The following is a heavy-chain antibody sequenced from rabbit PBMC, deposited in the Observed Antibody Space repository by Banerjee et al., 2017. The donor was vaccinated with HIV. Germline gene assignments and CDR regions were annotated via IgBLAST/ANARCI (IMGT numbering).Heavy chain of an antibody. CDR3: ARAYGTSSNYYSYFNL. J-gene: IGHJ4*01. CDR2: IYGGDSATT. CDR1: GFSLSSSYW. V-gene: IGHV1S40*01. D-gene: IGHD1-1*01. Sequence: QSLEESGGDLVKPGASLTLTCKASGFSLSSSYWICWVRQAPGKGLELIGCIYGGDSATTWYASWVNGRFTTSKTSSTTVTLQMTSLTAADTATYFCARAYGTSSNYYSYFNLWGPGTLVTVS.